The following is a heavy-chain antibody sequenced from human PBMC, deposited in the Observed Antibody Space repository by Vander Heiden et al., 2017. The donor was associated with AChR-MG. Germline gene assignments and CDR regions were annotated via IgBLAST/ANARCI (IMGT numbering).Heavy chain of an antibody. CDR2: IWYDGSNK. CDR3: ARGGGSWYLHFDY. CDR1: GFTFSSYR. V-gene: IGHV3-33*01. Sequence: VQLVESGGGVVQPGRSLRLSCAASGFTFSSYRMHWVRQAPGTGLEWVAVIWYDGSNKYYADSVKGRFTISRDNSKNTLYLQMNSLRAEDTAVYYCARGGGSWYLHFDYWGQGTLVTVSS. J-gene: IGHJ4*02. D-gene: IGHD6-13*01.